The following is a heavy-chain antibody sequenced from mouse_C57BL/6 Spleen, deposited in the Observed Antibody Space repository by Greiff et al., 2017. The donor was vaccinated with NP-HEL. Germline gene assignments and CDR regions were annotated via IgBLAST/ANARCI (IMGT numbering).Heavy chain of an antibody. Sequence: EVQGVESGGGLVKPGGSLKLSCAASGFTFSSYAMSWVRQTPEKRLEWVATISDGGSYTYYPDNVKGRFTISRDNAKNNLYLQMSHLKSEDTAMYYCARDKYYGSLYYAMDYWGQGTSVTVSS. CDR3: ARDKYYGSLYYAMDY. D-gene: IGHD1-1*01. CDR2: ISDGGSYT. V-gene: IGHV5-4*01. CDR1: GFTFSSYA. J-gene: IGHJ4*01.